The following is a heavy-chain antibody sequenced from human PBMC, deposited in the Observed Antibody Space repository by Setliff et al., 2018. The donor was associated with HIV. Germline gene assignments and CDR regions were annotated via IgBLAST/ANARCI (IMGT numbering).Heavy chain of an antibody. V-gene: IGHV1-18*01. CDR3: ARRVSYASSGYPLGY. J-gene: IGHJ4*02. CDR1: GYTFTSYG. CDR2: ISAYNGNT. D-gene: IGHD3-22*01. Sequence: ASVKVSCKASGYTFTSYGISWVRQAPGQGLEWMGWISAYNGNTNYAQKLQGRVTMTTDTSTSTAYMELRSLRSDDTAVYYCARRVSYASSGYPLGYWGQGTQVTVS.